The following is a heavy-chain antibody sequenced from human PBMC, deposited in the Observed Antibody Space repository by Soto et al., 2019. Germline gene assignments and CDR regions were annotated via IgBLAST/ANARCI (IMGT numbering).Heavy chain of an antibody. D-gene: IGHD6-13*01. V-gene: IGHV5-51*01. CDR3: AKTAAGGKNYYGMDV. Sequence: GESLKISCKDSGYSFTSYWIAWVRQTPGKGLEWMGIIYPYDSNTRYSPSFQGQVTISADKSISTAYLQWSSLKASDTAMYYCAKTAAGGKNYYGMDVWGQGTTVTVSS. CDR2: IYPYDSNT. CDR1: GYSFTSYW. J-gene: IGHJ6*02.